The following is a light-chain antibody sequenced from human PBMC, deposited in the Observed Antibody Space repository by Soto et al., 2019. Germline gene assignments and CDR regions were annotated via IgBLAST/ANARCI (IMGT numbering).Light chain of an antibody. V-gene: IGLV2-11*01. CDR3: CSYAGRYTYV. CDR1: SSDVGGYNY. Sequence: QSVLTQPRSVSGSPGQSAAISCTGTSSDVGGYNYVSWYQQHPGKAPKVMIFDVNKRPSGVPDRFSGSKSGNTASLTISGLQAEDEADYYCCSYAGRYTYVFGTGTKVTVL. CDR2: DVN. J-gene: IGLJ1*01.